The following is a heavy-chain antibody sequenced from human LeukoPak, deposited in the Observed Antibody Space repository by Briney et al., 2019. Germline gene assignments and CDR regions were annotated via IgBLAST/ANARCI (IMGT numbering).Heavy chain of an antibody. CDR3: ARGPITMIVVVNTGFDY. CDR2: INHSGST. V-gene: IGHV4-34*01. D-gene: IGHD3-22*01. J-gene: IGHJ4*02. Sequence: SETLSLTCAVYGGSFSGYYWSWIRQPPGKGLEWIGEINHSGSTNYNPSLKSRVTISVDTSKNQFSLKLSSVTAADTAVYYCARGPITMIVVVNTGFDYWGQGTLVTVSS. CDR1: GGSFSGYY.